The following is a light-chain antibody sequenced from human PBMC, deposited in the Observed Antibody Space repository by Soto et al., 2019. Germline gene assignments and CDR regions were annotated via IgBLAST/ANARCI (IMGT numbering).Light chain of an antibody. CDR1: QSVSNNY. J-gene: IGKJ1*01. Sequence: VLTQSPGTVSLCPGERETLSCRASQSVSNNYLAWYQQKPGQAPRLLIYGASNRATGIPDRFSGSGSGTDFTLTISRLEPEDFAVYYCQQYGSSGTFGQGRKV. CDR2: GAS. CDR3: QQYGSSGT. V-gene: IGKV3-20*01.